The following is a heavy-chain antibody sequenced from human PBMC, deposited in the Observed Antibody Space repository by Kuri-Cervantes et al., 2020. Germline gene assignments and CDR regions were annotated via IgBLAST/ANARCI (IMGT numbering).Heavy chain of an antibody. V-gene: IGHV1-3*02. Sequence: ASVKVSCKAFGYTFTSYAMHWVRQAPGQRLEWMGWSNAGNGNTKYSQEFQGRVTITRDTSASTAYMELSSLRSEDTAVYYCATDIQPLRFLEWLSPQAWGQGTLVTVSS. D-gene: IGHD3-3*01. CDR3: ATDIQPLRFLEWLSPQA. J-gene: IGHJ4*02. CDR2: SNAGNGNT. CDR1: GYTFTSYA.